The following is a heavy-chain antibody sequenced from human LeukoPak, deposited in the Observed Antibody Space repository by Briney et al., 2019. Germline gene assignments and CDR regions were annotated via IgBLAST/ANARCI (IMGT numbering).Heavy chain of an antibody. CDR3: ATRALELRLGGGYFDY. J-gene: IGHJ4*02. V-gene: IGHV1-46*01. Sequence: EASVKVSCKASGYTFTSYYMHWVRQAPGQGLEWMGIINPSGGSTSYAQKFQGRVTMTEDTSTDTAYMELSSLRSEDTAVYYCATRALELRLGGGYFDYWGQGTLVTVSS. CDR1: GYTFTSYY. D-gene: IGHD1-7*01. CDR2: INPSGGST.